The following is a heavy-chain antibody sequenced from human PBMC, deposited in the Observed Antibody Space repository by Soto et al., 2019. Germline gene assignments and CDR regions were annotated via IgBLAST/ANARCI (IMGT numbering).Heavy chain of an antibody. Sequence: GASVKVSCKASGGTFSSYAISWVRQAPGQELEWMGGIIPIFGTANYAQKFQGRVTITADESTSTAYMELSSLRSEDTAVYYCARVRSFGVDGDAFDIWGQGTTVTVSS. CDR1: GGTFSSYA. D-gene: IGHD3-3*01. J-gene: IGHJ3*02. CDR2: IIPIFGTA. CDR3: ARVRSFGVDGDAFDI. V-gene: IGHV1-69*13.